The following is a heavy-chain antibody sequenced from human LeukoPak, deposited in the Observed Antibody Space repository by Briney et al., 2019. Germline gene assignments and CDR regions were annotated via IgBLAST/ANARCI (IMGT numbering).Heavy chain of an antibody. CDR3: ARSGRETYYYFDL. V-gene: IGHV1-18*01. CDR1: SYSFTRYG. J-gene: IGHJ4*02. D-gene: IGHD5-12*01. Sequence: ASVKVSCKASSYSFTRYGISWVRQAPGQGLEWMGWISGYNGNTNYAQKFLGRVSMTADTSTSTAYMELRSLTSDDTAVHYCARSGRETYYYFDLWGLGTLVTVSS. CDR2: ISGYNGNT.